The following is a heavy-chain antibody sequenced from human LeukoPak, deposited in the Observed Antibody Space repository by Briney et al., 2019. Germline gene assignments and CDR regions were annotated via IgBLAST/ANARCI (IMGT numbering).Heavy chain of an antibody. V-gene: IGHV4-59*12. J-gene: IGHJ5*02. CDR2: IYYSGST. CDR1: GTSISSYY. CDR3: ARDFNWFDP. Sequence: SETLSLTCTVSGTSISSYYWSWLRQPPGKGLEWIGYIYYSGSTYYNPSLKSRVTISVDTSKNQFSLKLSSVTAADTAVYYCARDFNWFDPWGQGTLVTVSS.